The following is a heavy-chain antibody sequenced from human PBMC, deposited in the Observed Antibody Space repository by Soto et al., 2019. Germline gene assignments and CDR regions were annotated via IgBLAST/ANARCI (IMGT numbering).Heavy chain of an antibody. J-gene: IGHJ5*02. CDR3: ARTPGVDYGDYGGWFDT. Sequence: SETLSLTCTVSGGSISSGDYYWSWIRQPPGKGLEWIGYIYYSGSTYYNPSLKSRVTISVDTSKNQFSLKLISVTAADTAVYYCARTPGVDYGDYGGWFDTWGQGTLVTVSS. V-gene: IGHV4-30-4*01. CDR2: IYYSGST. CDR1: GGSISSGDYY. D-gene: IGHD4-17*01.